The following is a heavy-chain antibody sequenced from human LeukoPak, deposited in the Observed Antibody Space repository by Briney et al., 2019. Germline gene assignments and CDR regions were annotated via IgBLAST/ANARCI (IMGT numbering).Heavy chain of an antibody. Sequence: SETLSLTCTVSGDSISYHYWSWIRQPAGKGLEWIGRIYSSASANYNPSLKSRVTMSLDTSKNQFSLNLTSVTAADTAVYYCARDVEMALTYYFDYWGQGTLVTVSS. D-gene: IGHD5-24*01. J-gene: IGHJ4*02. CDR1: GDSISYHY. V-gene: IGHV4-4*07. CDR2: IYSSASA. CDR3: ARDVEMALTYYFDY.